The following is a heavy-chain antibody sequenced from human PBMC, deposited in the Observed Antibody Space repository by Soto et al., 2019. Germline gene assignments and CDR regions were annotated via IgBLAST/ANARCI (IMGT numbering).Heavy chain of an antibody. CDR1: GFTFSSYS. V-gene: IGHV3-21*01. CDR2: ISSSSSYI. D-gene: IGHD3-22*01. CDR3: AREGYDSSGYFVDIDY. Sequence: ESGGGLVKPGGSLRLSCAASGFTFSSYSMNWVRQAPGKGLEWVSSISSSSSYIYYADSVKGLFTISRDNAKNSLYLQMNSLRAEDTAVYYCAREGYDSSGYFVDIDYWGQGTLVTVSS. J-gene: IGHJ4*02.